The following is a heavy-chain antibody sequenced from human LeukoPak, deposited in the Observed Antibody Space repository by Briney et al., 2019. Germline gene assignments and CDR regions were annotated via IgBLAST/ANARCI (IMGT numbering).Heavy chain of an antibody. CDR2: IYYSGST. Sequence: PSETLSLTCTVSGGSISSYYWSWIRQPPGKGLEWIGYIYYSGSTNYNPSLKSRVTISVDTSKNQFSLKLSSVTAADTAVYYCARHGYDSSGYLPPSLWGQGTLVTVSS. D-gene: IGHD3-22*01. CDR1: GGSISSYY. V-gene: IGHV4-59*08. CDR3: ARHGYDSSGYLPPSL. J-gene: IGHJ4*02.